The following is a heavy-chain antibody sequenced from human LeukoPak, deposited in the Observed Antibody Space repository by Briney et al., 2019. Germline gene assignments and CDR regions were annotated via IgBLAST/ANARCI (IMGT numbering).Heavy chain of an antibody. J-gene: IGHJ6*02. Sequence: SETLSLTCTVSGGSISSYYWSWLRQPPGKGLEWIGYIYYSGSTNYNPSLKSRVTISVDTSKNQFSLKLSSVTAADTAVYYCARVTGTTQSYYYYGMDVWGQGTTVTVSS. CDR2: IYYSGST. CDR1: GGSISSYY. V-gene: IGHV4-59*01. D-gene: IGHD1-1*01. CDR3: ARVTGTTQSYYYYGMDV.